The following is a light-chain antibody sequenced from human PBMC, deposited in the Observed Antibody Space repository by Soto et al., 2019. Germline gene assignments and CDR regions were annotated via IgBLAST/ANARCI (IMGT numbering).Light chain of an antibody. J-gene: IGLJ1*01. CDR3: SAFTGTTYV. CDR2: DVS. V-gene: IGLV2-14*03. CDR1: SSDVGGNKY. Sequence: QSALTQPASVSGSPGQSITISCTGTSSDVGGNKYVSWYQHYPGKAPKLMIRDVSNRPSGVSNRFSGSKSGNTASLTISGLQAEDEADYYCSAFTGTTYVFGTGTKVTVL.